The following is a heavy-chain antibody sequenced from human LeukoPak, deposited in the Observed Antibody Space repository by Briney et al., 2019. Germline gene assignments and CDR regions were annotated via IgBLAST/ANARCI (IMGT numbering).Heavy chain of an antibody. D-gene: IGHD3-10*01. CDR2: ISYDGSNE. CDR3: ARVGYYASGPFSYFDY. Sequence: GRSLRLSCAASGFTFSSYAMHWVRQAPGKRLEWVAVISYDGSNEYYADSVKGRFTISRDNSKNTLYLQMNSLSVEDTAVYYCARVGYYASGPFSYFDYWGQGTLVTVSS. CDR1: GFTFSSYA. V-gene: IGHV3-30-3*01. J-gene: IGHJ4*02.